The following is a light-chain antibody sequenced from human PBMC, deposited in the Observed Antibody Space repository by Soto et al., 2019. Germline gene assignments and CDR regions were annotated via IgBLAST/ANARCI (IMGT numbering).Light chain of an antibody. CDR1: QGISSY. CDR2: AAS. Sequence: DIQLTQSPSFLSASVGDRVTITCRASQGISSYLAWYQLKPGTAPKLLIYAASTLQSGVPSSFSGSGSGTEFTLTINSLQPEDFATYFCQQLNNYPFTFGPWTKVEIK. CDR3: QQLNNYPFT. V-gene: IGKV1-9*01. J-gene: IGKJ3*01.